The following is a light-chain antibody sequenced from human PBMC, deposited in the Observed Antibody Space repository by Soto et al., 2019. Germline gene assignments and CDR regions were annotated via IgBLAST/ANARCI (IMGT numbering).Light chain of an antibody. CDR1: RSDIGSNP. V-gene: IGLV1-44*01. J-gene: IGLJ2*01. Sequence: QTVVTQPPSASGTAGQGVTISCSGGRSDIGSNPVNWYQQLPEAAPKLLIYTTDQRPSGVPDRFSGSKSGTSASLAISGLQSEDEAEYYCAAWDDSLIARVFGGGTKLTVL. CDR2: TTD. CDR3: AAWDDSLIARV.